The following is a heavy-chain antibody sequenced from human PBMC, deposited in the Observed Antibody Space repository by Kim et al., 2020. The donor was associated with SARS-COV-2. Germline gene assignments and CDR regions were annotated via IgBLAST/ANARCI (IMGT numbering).Heavy chain of an antibody. D-gene: IGHD4-17*01. CDR3: ARVRYDYGAYWYFDL. CDR1: GFTFSSYE. V-gene: IGHV3-48*03. CDR2: ISSSGSTI. J-gene: IGHJ2*01. Sequence: GGSLRLSCAASGFTFSSYEMNWVRQAPGKGLEWVSYISSSGSTIYYADSVKGRFTISRDNAKNSLYLQMNSLRAEDTAVYYCARVRYDYGAYWYFDLWGRGTLVTVSS.